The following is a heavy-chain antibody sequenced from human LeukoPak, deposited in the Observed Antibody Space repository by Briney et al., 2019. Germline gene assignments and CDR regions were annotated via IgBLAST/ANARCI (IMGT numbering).Heavy chain of an antibody. Sequence: SQTLSLTSAISGDSVSSNSAAWNWIRQSPSRGLEWLGRTYYRSKWYNDYAVSVKSRITINPDTSKNQFSLQLNSVTPEDTAVYYCARSSVVVVAATYDTYNWFDPWGQGTLVTVSS. J-gene: IGHJ5*02. V-gene: IGHV6-1*01. CDR3: ARSSVVVVAATYDTYNWFDP. CDR1: GDSVSSNSAA. CDR2: TYYRSKWYN. D-gene: IGHD2-15*01.